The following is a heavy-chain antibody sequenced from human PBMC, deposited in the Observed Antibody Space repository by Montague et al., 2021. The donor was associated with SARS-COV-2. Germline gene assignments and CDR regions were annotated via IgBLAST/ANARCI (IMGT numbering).Heavy chain of an antibody. CDR3: ARVGSKYGADAFDL. J-gene: IGHJ3*01. V-gene: IGHV4-59*12. D-gene: IGHD1-26*01. CDR2: TSHDDYT. Sequence: SETLSLTCTVSGASISSYYWTWIRQPPGKGLEWITYTSHDDYTTYNPSLKSRVTMSIDRSKNLLSLTMTSVTAADTAVYYCARVGSKYGADAFDLWGQGTMVIVSA. CDR1: GASISSYY.